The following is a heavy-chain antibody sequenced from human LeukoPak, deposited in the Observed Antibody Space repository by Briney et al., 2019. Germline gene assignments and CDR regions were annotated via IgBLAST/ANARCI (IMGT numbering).Heavy chain of an antibody. Sequence: GGSLRLSCVASGFTLSSHWMSWVRQAPGKGLEWVANINQDGSAKYFVDSVKGRFTISRDNAKNSTYLQMNSLRAEDTAVYYCARWEIRGTAHKLDYWGQGTLVTVSS. CDR3: ARWEIRGTAHKLDY. V-gene: IGHV3-7*01. CDR1: GFTLSSHW. D-gene: IGHD1-7*01. J-gene: IGHJ4*02. CDR2: INQDGSAK.